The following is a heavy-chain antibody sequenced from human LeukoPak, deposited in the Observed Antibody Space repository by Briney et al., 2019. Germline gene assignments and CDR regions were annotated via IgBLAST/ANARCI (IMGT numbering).Heavy chain of an antibody. J-gene: IGHJ4*02. CDR3: ARAPTAVSNPYYFDY. CDR2: IFPCEYDT. V-gene: IGHV5-51*01. Sequence: GGSLMISCKASGYSFSNYGIAWVRHMPREGVEWMGIIFPCEYDTRYSPSFQGQVTVSVDKSISTAFLQWDILKASDTAMYYCARAPTAVSNPYYFDYWGQGTLVTVSS. CDR1: GYSFSNYG. D-gene: IGHD4-17*01.